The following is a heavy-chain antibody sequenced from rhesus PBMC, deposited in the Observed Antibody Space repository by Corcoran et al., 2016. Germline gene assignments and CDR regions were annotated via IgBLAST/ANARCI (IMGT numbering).Heavy chain of an antibody. J-gene: IGHJ5-2*02. Sequence: QVQLQASGPGLVTPSETLSLTCAVSCGSISSHYLNLIGPAPGKALEMLGGIYGSGGSDDYNPSLKSRVTIATDTAKNQFSLKLSSVTAAYTAVYYGAIGVDTATYRFRNSLDVWGRGVLVTVSS. CDR1: CGSISSHY. V-gene: IGHV4-160*01. D-gene: IGHD5-12*01. CDR2: IYGSGGSD. CDR3: AIGVDTATYRFRNSLDV.